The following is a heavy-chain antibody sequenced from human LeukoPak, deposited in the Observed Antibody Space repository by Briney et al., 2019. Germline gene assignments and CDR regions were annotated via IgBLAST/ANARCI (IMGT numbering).Heavy chain of an antibody. CDR3: AREYDFWSGRGALADY. Sequence: ASVKVSCKASGYTFTSYGISWVRQAPGQGLEWMGWISAYNGNTNYAQKLQGRVTMTTDTSTSTAYMELRSLRSDDTAVYYCAREYDFWSGRGALADYWGQGTLVTVSS. CDR2: ISAYNGNT. CDR1: GYTFTSYG. V-gene: IGHV1-18*01. D-gene: IGHD3-3*01. J-gene: IGHJ4*02.